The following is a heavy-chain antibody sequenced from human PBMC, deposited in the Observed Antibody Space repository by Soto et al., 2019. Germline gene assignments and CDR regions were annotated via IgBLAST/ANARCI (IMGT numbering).Heavy chain of an antibody. CDR1: GFSFSSYA. CDR3: AKALDRIFGVVNYAFDI. J-gene: IGHJ3*02. Sequence: GGSLRLSCEASGFSFSSYAMSWVRQAPGKGLEWVSAISGSGGSTYYADSVKGRFTISRDNSKNSLYLQMICLRAEDRAVYYCAKALDRIFGVVNYAFDIWGQGTMVTVSS. D-gene: IGHD3-3*01. CDR2: ISGSGGST. V-gene: IGHV3-23*01.